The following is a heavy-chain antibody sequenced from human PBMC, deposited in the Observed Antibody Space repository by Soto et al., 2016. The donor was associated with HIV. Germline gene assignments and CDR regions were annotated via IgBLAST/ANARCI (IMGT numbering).Heavy chain of an antibody. CDR2: IIPIFGTA. V-gene: IGHV1-69*12. CDR3: ATQAVHHFPQEARY. J-gene: IGHJ4*02. CDR1: GGTFSSYA. D-gene: IGHD1-20*01. Sequence: QVQLVQSGAAVRKPGSSMKVSCKASGGTFSSYAISWVRQAPGQGLEWMGGIIPIFGTANYAQKFQGRLTITADESTSTAYMHLSSLRSEDTAVYYCATQAVHHFPQEARYWGQGTLVTVSS.